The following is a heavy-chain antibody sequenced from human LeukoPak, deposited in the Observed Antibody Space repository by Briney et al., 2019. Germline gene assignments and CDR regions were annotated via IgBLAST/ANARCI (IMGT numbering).Heavy chain of an antibody. V-gene: IGHV1-18*01. CDR1: GYTFTSYA. J-gene: IGHJ4*02. CDR3: ARESPERVSDY. CDR2: ISAYNGNT. Sequence: ASVKVSCNASGYTFTSYAISWVRQAPGQGLEWMGWISAYNGNTNYAQKLQGRVTMTTDTSTNTAYMEVRSLRSDDTAVYYCARESPERVSDYWGQGTLVTVSS.